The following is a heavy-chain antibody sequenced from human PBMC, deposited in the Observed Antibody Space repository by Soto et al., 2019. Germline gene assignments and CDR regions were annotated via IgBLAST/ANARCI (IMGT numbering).Heavy chain of an antibody. CDR1: GFNFGGYA. V-gene: IGHV3-33*01. CDR2: IWYDGSNK. J-gene: IGHJ4*02. CDR3: ARGLFVGHDLTAYYVDY. D-gene: IGHD1-1*01. Sequence: PGGSLRLSCAASGFNFGGYAMHWVRQAPGKGLEWMAVIWYDGSNKYYADSVKGRFTISRDNSKNTLFLQMNSLTAEDMAVYYCARGLFVGHDLTAYYVDYWGQGTLVTVSS.